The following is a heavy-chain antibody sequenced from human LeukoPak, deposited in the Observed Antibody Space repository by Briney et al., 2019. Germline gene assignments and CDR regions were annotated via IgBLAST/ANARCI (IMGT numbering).Heavy chain of an antibody. Sequence: GGSLRLSCAASGFTFSHYGMHWVRQAPGKGLEWMTFIRYDGSNKYYADSVKGRFTISRDNSKNTLYLQMNSLRAGDTAVYYCAKACYYGSGNQFDYWGQGTLVTVSS. J-gene: IGHJ4*02. V-gene: IGHV3-30*02. D-gene: IGHD3-10*01. CDR3: AKACYYGSGNQFDY. CDR1: GFTFSHYG. CDR2: IRYDGSNK.